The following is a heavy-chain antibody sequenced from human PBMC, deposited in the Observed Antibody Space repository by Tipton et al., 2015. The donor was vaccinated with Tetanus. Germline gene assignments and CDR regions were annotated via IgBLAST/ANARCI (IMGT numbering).Heavy chain of an antibody. CDR2: IYYSGST. CDR1: GGSISSYY. Sequence: TLSLTCTVSGGSISSYYWSWIRQPPGKGLEWIGYIYYSGSTNYNPSLKSRVTISVDTSKNQFSLKLSSVTAADTAVYYCARGHYYYGMDVWGQGTTVTVSS. CDR3: ARGHYYYGMDV. V-gene: IGHV4-59*12. J-gene: IGHJ6*02.